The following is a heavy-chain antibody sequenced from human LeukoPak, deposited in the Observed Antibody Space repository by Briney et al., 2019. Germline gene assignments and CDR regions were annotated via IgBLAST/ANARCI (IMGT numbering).Heavy chain of an antibody. CDR3: ARAVAVAGPLNY. CDR2: ISYDGNNK. D-gene: IGHD6-19*01. Sequence: PGGSLRLSCAASGFTFSSYTMHWVRQAPGKGLEWVAVISYDGNNKYYADPVKGRFTISRDNSKNTLYLQMNSLRAGDTAVYHCARAVAVAGPLNYWGQGTLVTVSS. CDR1: GFTFSSYT. V-gene: IGHV3-30-3*01. J-gene: IGHJ4*02.